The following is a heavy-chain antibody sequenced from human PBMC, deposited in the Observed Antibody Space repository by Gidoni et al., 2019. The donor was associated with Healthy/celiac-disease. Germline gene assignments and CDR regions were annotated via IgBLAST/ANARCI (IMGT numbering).Heavy chain of an antibody. CDR1: GCSISSSSYY. J-gene: IGHJ3*02. D-gene: IGHD3-10*01. CDR3: ARDSPPADYRGAFDI. CDR2: IYYSGST. V-gene: IGHV4-39*07. Sequence: QLQLQESAPGLVKPSETLSLTCTVSGCSISSSSYYWGWIRQPPGKGLEWIGSIYYSGSTYYNPSLKSRVTISVDTSKNQFSLKLSSVTAADTAVYYCARDSPPADYRGAFDIWGQGTMVTVSS.